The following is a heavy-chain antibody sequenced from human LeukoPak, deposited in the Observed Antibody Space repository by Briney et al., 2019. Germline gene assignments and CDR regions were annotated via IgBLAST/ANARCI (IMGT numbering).Heavy chain of an antibody. J-gene: IGHJ4*02. CDR3: ARDPRGYSFFDY. D-gene: IGHD5-18*01. CDR1: GGTFISYT. CDR2: IIPILGIA. Sequence: SVKVSCKASGGTFISYTISWVRQAPGQGLEWMGRIIPILGIANYAQKFQGRVTITADKSTSTAYMELSSLRSEDTAVYYCARDPRGYSFFDYWGQGTLVTVSS. V-gene: IGHV1-69*04.